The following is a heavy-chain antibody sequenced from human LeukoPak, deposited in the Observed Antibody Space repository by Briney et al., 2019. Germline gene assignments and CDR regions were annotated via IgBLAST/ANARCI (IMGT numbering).Heavy chain of an antibody. CDR3: ARINRIAVAGVFSPGGRHFDY. Sequence: SETLSLTCTVSGGSISSSSYYWGWIRQPPGKGLEWIGSIYYSGSTYYNPSLKSRVTISVDTSKNQFSLKLSSVTAADTAVYYCARINRIAVAGVFSPGGRHFDYWGQGTLVTVSS. CDR1: GGSISSSSYY. J-gene: IGHJ4*02. D-gene: IGHD6-19*01. CDR2: IYYSGST. V-gene: IGHV4-39*07.